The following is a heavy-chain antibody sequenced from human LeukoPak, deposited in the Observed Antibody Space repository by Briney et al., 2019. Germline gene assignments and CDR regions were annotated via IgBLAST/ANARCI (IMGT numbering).Heavy chain of an antibody. Sequence: GGSLRLSSAASGFTFSSYGMSWVRQAPGKGLEWVSGISISGGRTYYADSVKGRFTISRDNSKNTVFLQMSSLRVEDTAIYYCAKDRDGGSTTTAKGFDYWAQGTLVTVSS. J-gene: IGHJ4*02. D-gene: IGHD2/OR15-2a*01. CDR1: GFTFSSYG. CDR3: AKDRDGGSTTTAKGFDY. CDR2: ISISGGRT. V-gene: IGHV3-23*01.